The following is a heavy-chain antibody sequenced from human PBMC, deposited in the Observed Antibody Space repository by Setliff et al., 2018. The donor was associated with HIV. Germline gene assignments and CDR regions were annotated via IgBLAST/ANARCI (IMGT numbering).Heavy chain of an antibody. Sequence: SETLSLTCTVSGGSVTSYYWGWIRQSPEKYLEWIGYIYHTGITKYNPSLTSRLSTSIDTSKNQFSLSLTSVTAADTAVYYCARGSWKDGAHGYFFDYWGQGTLVTVSS. J-gene: IGHJ4*02. CDR2: IYHTGIT. V-gene: IGHV4-59*02. D-gene: IGHD1-1*01. CDR3: ARGSWKDGAHGYFFDY. CDR1: GGSVTSYY.